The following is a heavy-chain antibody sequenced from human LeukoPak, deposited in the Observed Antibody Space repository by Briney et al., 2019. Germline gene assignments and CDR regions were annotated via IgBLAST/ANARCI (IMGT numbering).Heavy chain of an antibody. D-gene: IGHD4-17*01. CDR2: IYYSGST. CDR1: GGSISSSSYY. CDR3: ARLSTVTTSFDY. J-gene: IGHJ4*02. V-gene: IGHV4-39*07. Sequence: SETLSLTCAVSGGSISSSSYYWGWIRQPPGKGLEWIGSIYYSGSTYYNPSLKSRVTISVDTSKNQFSLKLSSVTAADTAVYYCARLSTVTTSFDYWGQGTLVTVSS.